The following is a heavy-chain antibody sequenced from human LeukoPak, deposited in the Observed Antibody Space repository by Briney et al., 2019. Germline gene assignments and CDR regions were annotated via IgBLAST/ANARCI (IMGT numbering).Heavy chain of an antibody. D-gene: IGHD3-10*01. V-gene: IGHV1-18*01. CDR2: ISGYNGNT. CDR3: ARYTMVRGRGFWFDP. J-gene: IGHJ5*02. CDR1: GYTFTSYG. Sequence: GASVKVSCKASGYTFTSYGISWVRQAPGQGLEWMGWISGYNGNTNYAQKFQGRVTMTRDTSISTAYMELSRLRSDNTAVYYCARYTMVRGRGFWFDPWGQGTLVTVSS.